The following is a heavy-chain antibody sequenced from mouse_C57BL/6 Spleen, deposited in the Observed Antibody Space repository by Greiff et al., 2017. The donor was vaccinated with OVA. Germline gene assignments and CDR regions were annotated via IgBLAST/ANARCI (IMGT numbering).Heavy chain of an antibody. CDR2: IDPSDSYT. Sequence: VQLQQPGAELVKPGASVKLSCKASGYTFTSYWMQWVKQRPGQGLEWIGEIDPSDSYTNYNQKFKGKATLTVDTSSSTAYMQLSSLTSEDAAVYYCAPYYYCSSYPYFDYWGQGTTLTVSS. J-gene: IGHJ2*01. V-gene: IGHV1-50*01. D-gene: IGHD1-1*01. CDR1: GYTFTSYW. CDR3: APYYYCSSYPYFDY.